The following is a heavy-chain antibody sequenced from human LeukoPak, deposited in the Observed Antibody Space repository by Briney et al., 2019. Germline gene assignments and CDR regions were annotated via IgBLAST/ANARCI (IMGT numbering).Heavy chain of an antibody. D-gene: IGHD4-17*01. CDR3: ARGGYGDYSLDY. CDR1: GGSISSGGYS. Sequence: SETLSLTCAVSGGSISSGGYSWSWLRQPPGKGLEWIGYIYHSGSTYYNPSLKSRVTISVDRSKNQFSLKLSSVTAADTAVYYCARGGYGDYSLDYWGQGTLVTVSS. CDR2: IYHSGST. V-gene: IGHV4-30-2*01. J-gene: IGHJ4*02.